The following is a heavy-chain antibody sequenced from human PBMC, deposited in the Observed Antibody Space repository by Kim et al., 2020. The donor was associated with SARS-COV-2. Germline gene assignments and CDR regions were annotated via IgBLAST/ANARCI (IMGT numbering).Heavy chain of an antibody. V-gene: IGHV1-69*13. D-gene: IGHD6-13*01. Sequence: SVKVSCKGSGGTFSSYAISWVRQAPTQGLEWMGQVIPMSGTSIYAQKFQGRVTITADESTSTVYMELSSLRSEDTAVYYCARLQQPTYYGIDVWGQGTAVIVSS. J-gene: IGHJ6*02. CDR3: ARLQQPTYYGIDV. CDR1: GGTFSSYA. CDR2: VIPMSGTS.